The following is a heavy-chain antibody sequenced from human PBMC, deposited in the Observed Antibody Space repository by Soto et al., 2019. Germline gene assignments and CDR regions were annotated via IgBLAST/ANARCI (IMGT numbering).Heavy chain of an antibody. CDR3: ARDYGGSGWPNYYYYYGMDV. CDR1: GFTFSSYA. CDR2: ISYDGSNK. J-gene: IGHJ6*02. Sequence: PGGSLRLSCAASGFTFSSYAMHWVRQAPGKGLEWVAVISYDGSNKYYADSVKGRFTISRDNSKNTLYLQMNSLRAEDTAVYYCARDYGGSGWPNYYYYYGMDVWGQGTTVTVSS. D-gene: IGHD6-19*01. V-gene: IGHV3-30-3*01.